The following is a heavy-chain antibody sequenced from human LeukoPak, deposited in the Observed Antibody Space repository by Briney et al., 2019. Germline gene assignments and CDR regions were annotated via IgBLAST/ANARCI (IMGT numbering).Heavy chain of an antibody. J-gene: IGHJ4*02. Sequence: SVKVSCKASGGTFSSYAISWVRQAPGQGLEWMGGIIPIFGTANYAQKFQGRVTITTDESTSTAYMELSSLRSEDTAVYYCARNLKEVADPFDYWGQGTLVTVSS. CDR1: GGTFSSYA. D-gene: IGHD6-19*01. V-gene: IGHV1-69*05. CDR2: IIPIFGTA. CDR3: ARNLKEVADPFDY.